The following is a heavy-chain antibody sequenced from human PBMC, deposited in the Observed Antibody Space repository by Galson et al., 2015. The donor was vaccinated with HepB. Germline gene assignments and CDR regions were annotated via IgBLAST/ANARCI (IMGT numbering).Heavy chain of an antibody. J-gene: IGHJ4*02. CDR1: GFTVSKNY. CDR3: ARDNGACDF. CDR2: IYSGGST. Sequence: SLRLSCAASGFTVSKNYMSWVRQAPDKGLAWVSVIYSGGSTYYADSVKGRFTISRDNSKNTLFLQMNSLRAEDTAVYYCARDNGACDFWGQGTLVTVSS. D-gene: IGHD4-17*01. V-gene: IGHV3-66*01.